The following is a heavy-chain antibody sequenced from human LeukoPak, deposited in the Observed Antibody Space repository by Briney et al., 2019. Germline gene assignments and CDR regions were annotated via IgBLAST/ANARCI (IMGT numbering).Heavy chain of an antibody. V-gene: IGHV1-3*02. CDR3: ARDRAYTIFGVVSWGDWFDP. Sequence: ASVKVSCKASGYTFTSYAMHWVRQAPGQRLEWMGWSNAGNGNTKYSQEFQGRVTITRDTSASTAYMELSSLRSEDMAVYYCARDRAYTIFGVVSWGDWFDPWGQGTLVTVSS. CDR2: SNAGNGNT. CDR1: GYTFTSYA. J-gene: IGHJ5*02. D-gene: IGHD3-3*01.